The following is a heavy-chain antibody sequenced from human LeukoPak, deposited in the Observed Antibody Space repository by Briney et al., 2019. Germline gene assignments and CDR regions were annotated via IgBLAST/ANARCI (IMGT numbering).Heavy chain of an antibody. D-gene: IGHD5-24*01. CDR2: IFYSGST. Sequence: SETLSLTCTVSGDSMTTSSYYWGWIRQPPGKGLEWIGSIFYSGSTHYNPSLKSRVTISVDTSKNKFSLKLSSATAADTAIYYCARRGKDDYYYKGKGDYFDYWGQGTLVTVSS. J-gene: IGHJ4*02. CDR3: ARRGKDDYYYKGKGDYFDY. V-gene: IGHV4-39*01. CDR1: GDSMTTSSYY.